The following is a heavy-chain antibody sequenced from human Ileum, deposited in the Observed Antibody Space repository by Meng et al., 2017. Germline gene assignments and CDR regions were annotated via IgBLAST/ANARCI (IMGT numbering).Heavy chain of an antibody. CDR1: GASFPGYS. CDR3: AREGSWFGADY. J-gene: IGHJ4*02. D-gene: IGHD3-10*01. V-gene: IGHV4-34*02. CDR2: VNHDGGT. Sequence: QGQLQPGGARPFKPSETLSLTCTGHGASFPGYSWTWIRQSPGKGLEWIGEVNHDGGTNYSPSLKSRVIISIDTSKNQFSLKLTAVTATDAAVYYCAREGSWFGADYWGQGTLVTVSS.